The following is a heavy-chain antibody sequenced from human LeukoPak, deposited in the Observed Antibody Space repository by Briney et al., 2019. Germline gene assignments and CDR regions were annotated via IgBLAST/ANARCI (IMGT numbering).Heavy chain of an antibody. D-gene: IGHD6-6*01. J-gene: IGHJ4*02. V-gene: IGHV4-39*01. CDR2: IYYSGST. CDR1: GGSISSSSYY. Sequence: SETLSLTCTVSGGSISSSSYYWGWIRQPPGKGLEWIGSIYYSGSTYYNPSLKSRVTISVDTSKNQFSLKLSSVTAADTAVHYCARASQLVSDYWGQGTLVTVSS. CDR3: ARASQLVSDY.